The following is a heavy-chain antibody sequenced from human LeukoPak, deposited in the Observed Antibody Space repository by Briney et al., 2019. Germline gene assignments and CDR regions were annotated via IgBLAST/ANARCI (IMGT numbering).Heavy chain of an antibody. CDR3: AKGGDYDILTAYYNS. CDR1: GFTFSSYG. D-gene: IGHD3-9*01. V-gene: IGHV3-30*02. Sequence: GGSLRLSCAASGFTFSSYGVHWVRQAPGKGLDWVAFIHFDGNTNFSSDSVKGRFTISRDNSKDTLYLRMNSLTAEDTAVYYCAKGGDYDILTAYYNSWGQGTLVTVSS. CDR2: IHFDGNTN. J-gene: IGHJ4*02.